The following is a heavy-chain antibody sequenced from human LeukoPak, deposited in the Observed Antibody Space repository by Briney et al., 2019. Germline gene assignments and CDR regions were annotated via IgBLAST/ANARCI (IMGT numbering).Heavy chain of an antibody. V-gene: IGHV3-74*01. CDR2: INSDGSST. CDR1: GFTFSSCW. J-gene: IGHJ4*02. D-gene: IGHD5-24*01. CDR3: ARDKMATIDY. Sequence: GGSLRLSCAAPGFTFSSCWMHWVRQAPGKGLVRVSRINSDGSSTSYADSVKGRFTISRDNAKNTLYLQMNSLRAEDTAVYYCARDKMATIDYWGQGTLVTVSS.